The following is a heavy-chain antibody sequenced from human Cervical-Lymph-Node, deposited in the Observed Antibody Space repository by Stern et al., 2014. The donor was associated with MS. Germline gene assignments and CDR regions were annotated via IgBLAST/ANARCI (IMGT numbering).Heavy chain of an antibody. D-gene: IGHD2-21*01. V-gene: IGHV3-11*01. CDR2: ISSGGTTL. Sequence: VQLEESGGKLVKPGGSLRLSCAASGFTFSDHYMTWVRQAPGKGLEWLSYISSGGTTLDYADSVKARFTVSRDNAKNSLYLHINSLRAEDTAVYFCARGHILLDYWGQGTLVTVSS. CDR1: GFTFSDHY. CDR3: ARGHILLDY. J-gene: IGHJ4*02.